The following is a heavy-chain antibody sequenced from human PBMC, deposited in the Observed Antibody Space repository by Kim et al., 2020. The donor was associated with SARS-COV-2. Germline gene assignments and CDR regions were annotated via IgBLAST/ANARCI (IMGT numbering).Heavy chain of an antibody. D-gene: IGHD3-22*01. J-gene: IGHJ4*02. CDR3: ARDSYDSSGYPEWGANYFDY. CDR2: IYTSGST. Sequence: SETLSLTCTVSGGSISSYYWSWIRQPAGKGLEWIGRIYTSGSTNYNPSLKSRVTMSVDTSKNQFSLKLSSVTAADTAVYYCARDSYDSSGYPEWGANYFDYWGQGTLVTVSS. CDR1: GGSISSYY. V-gene: IGHV4-4*07.